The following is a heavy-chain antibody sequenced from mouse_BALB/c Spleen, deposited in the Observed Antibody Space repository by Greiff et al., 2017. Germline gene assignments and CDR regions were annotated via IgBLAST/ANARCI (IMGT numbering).Heavy chain of an antibody. D-gene: IGHD4-1*01. J-gene: IGHJ3*01. CDR2: IWGDGGT. CDR1: GFSLTSYG. Sequence: VQLQQSGPGLVAPSQTLSITCTVSGFSLTSYGVSWVRQPPGKGLEWLGVIWGDGGTNYHSALISRLSSSKDNSKSQVFLKLNSLQTDDTATYYCARMGRGNAYWGQGTLVTVSA. CDR3: ARMGRGNAY. V-gene: IGHV2-3*01.